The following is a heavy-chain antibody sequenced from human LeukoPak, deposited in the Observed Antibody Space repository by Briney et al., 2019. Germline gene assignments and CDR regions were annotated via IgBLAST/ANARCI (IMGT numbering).Heavy chain of an antibody. Sequence: QSGGSLRLSCAASGFTFRNYGMHWPRQAPGKGLEWVAVIWDDGSSKYYANSVKGRFTISRDNSKNTLYLQMNSLRAEDTAVYYCAKPTSGSGSFLIDFWGQGVLVTVSS. CDR1: GFTFRNYG. CDR3: AKPTSGSGSFLIDF. V-gene: IGHV3-33*06. J-gene: IGHJ4*02. D-gene: IGHD1-26*01. CDR2: IWDDGSSK.